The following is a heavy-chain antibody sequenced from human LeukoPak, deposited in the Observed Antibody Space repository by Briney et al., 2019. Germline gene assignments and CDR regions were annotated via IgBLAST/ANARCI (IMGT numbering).Heavy chain of an antibody. CDR3: ARDGYCSSTSCTLSYYYYGMDV. V-gene: IGHV4-4*07. J-gene: IGHJ6*02. D-gene: IGHD2-2*01. CDR2: IYTSGST. CDR1: GGSISSYY. Sequence: SETLSLTCTVSGGSISSYYWSWIRQPAGKGLEWIGRIYTSGSTNYNPSLKSRVTMSVDTSKNQFSLKLSSVTAADTAVYYCARDGYCSSTSCTLSYYYYGMDVWGQGTTVTVSS.